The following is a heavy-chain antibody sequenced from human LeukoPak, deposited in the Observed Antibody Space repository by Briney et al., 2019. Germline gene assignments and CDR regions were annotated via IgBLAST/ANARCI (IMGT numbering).Heavy chain of an antibody. CDR3: AKARFGVVTTFDY. Sequence: GGSLRLSRAASGFTFSSYAMSWVRQAPGKGLEWVSAISGSGGSTYYADSVKGRFTISRDNSKNTLYLQMNSLRAEDTAVYYCAKARFGVVTTFDYWGQGTLVTVSS. D-gene: IGHD3-3*01. CDR1: GFTFSSYA. V-gene: IGHV3-23*01. J-gene: IGHJ4*02. CDR2: ISGSGGST.